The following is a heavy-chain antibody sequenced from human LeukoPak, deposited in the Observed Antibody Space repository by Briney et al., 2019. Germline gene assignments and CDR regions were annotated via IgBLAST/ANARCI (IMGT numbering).Heavy chain of an antibody. V-gene: IGHV3-15*01. D-gene: IGHD2-2*01. CDR3: ATGILVVPGVMEGKSY. Sequence: PGGSLRLSCAASGFTFSNAWMSWVRQAPGKGLEWVGRIKSKTNGGTTDYAAPVKGRFTISRDDSTNTLYLQMNSLKTEDTAVYYCATGILVVPGVMEGKSYWGQGTLVTVSS. J-gene: IGHJ4*02. CDR1: GFTFSNAW. CDR2: IKSKTNGGTT.